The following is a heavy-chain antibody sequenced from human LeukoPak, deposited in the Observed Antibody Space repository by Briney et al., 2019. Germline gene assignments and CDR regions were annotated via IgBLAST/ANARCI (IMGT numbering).Heavy chain of an antibody. J-gene: IGHJ3*02. D-gene: IGHD6-6*01. CDR2: ISYDGSNK. CDR1: GFTFSTYA. V-gene: IGHV3-30-3*01. Sequence: PGRSLRLSCAASGFTFSTYAMHWVRQAPGKGLEWVAVISYDGSNKYYADSVKGRFTISRDNSKNTLYLQMNSLRAEDTAVYYCARDQGIAARPMGAFDIWGQGTMVTVSS. CDR3: ARDQGIAARPMGAFDI.